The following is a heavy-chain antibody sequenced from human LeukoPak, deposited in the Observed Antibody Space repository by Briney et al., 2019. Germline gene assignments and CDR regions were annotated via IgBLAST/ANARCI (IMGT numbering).Heavy chain of an antibody. Sequence: GRSLRLSCAASGFTFSSYAMSWVRQAPGKGLEWVSAISGSGGSTYYADSVKGRFTISRDNSKNTLYLQMNSLRAEDTAVYYCAKPSYYDSSAYAFDIWGQGTMVTVSS. J-gene: IGHJ3*02. CDR3: AKPSYYDSSAYAFDI. CDR1: GFTFSSYA. V-gene: IGHV3-23*01. D-gene: IGHD3-22*01. CDR2: ISGSGGST.